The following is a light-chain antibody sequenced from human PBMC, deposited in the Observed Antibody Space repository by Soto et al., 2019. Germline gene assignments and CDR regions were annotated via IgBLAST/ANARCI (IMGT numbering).Light chain of an antibody. J-gene: IGKJ1*01. CDR3: QHYDSSPPT. CDR2: GAS. Sequence: EIVLTQSPGTLSLSPGERATLSCRASQSVNSNYLAWYQRKPGQAPRLLIYGASSRATGIPDRFSGSGSGTDFTLTISRLEPEDFSVFFCQHYDSSPPTFGQGTKVQIK. CDR1: QSVNSNY. V-gene: IGKV3-20*01.